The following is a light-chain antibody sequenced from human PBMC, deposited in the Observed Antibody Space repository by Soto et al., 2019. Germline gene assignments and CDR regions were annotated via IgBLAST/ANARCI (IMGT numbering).Light chain of an antibody. CDR1: SSDVGGYNY. J-gene: IGLJ3*02. Sequence: QSVLTQPASVSGSPGQSITISCTGTSSDVGGYNYVSWYQQHPGKAPKLMIYDVSNRPSGVSNRFSGSKSGNTASLTISGLQAEDEDDYYCSSYTSSSWVFGGGTKVTVL. CDR2: DVS. V-gene: IGLV2-14*01. CDR3: SSYTSSSWV.